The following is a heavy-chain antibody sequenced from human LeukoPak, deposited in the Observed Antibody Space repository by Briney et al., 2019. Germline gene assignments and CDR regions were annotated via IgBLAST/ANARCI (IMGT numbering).Heavy chain of an antibody. CDR2: ISYDGSNK. CDR1: GFTFSSYG. Sequence: HPGRSLRLSCAASGFTFSSYGMHWVRQAPGKGLEWVAVISYDGSNKYYADSVKGRFTISRDNSKNTLYLQMNSLRAEDTAVYYCAKTTLAAASYGMDVWGKGTTVTVSS. V-gene: IGHV3-30*18. D-gene: IGHD6-13*01. J-gene: IGHJ6*04. CDR3: AKTTLAAASYGMDV.